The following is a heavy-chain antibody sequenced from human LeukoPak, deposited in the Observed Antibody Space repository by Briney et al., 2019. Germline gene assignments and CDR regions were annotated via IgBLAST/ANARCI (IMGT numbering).Heavy chain of an antibody. CDR2: IYYSGST. CDR3: ARGRSGGSYLEYFQH. D-gene: IGHD1-26*01. V-gene: IGHV4-39*07. CDR1: GGSISSSSYY. Sequence: SETLSLTCTVSGGSISSSSYYWGWIRQPPGKGLEWIGSIYYSGSTYYNPPLKSRVTISVDTSKNQFSLKLSSVTAADTAVYYCARGRSGGSYLEYFQHWGQGTLVTVSS. J-gene: IGHJ1*01.